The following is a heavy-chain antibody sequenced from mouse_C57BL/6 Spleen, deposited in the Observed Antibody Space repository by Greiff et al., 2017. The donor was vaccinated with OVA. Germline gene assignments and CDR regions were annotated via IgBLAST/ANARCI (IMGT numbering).Heavy chain of an antibody. CDR3: ARDWDLYLFAY. Sequence: EVKVVESGGGLVKPGGSLKLSCAASGFTFSSYAMSWVRQTPEKRLEWVATISDGGSYTYYPDNVKGRFTISRDNAKNNLYLQMSHLKSEDTAMYYCARDWDLYLFAYWGQGTLVTVSA. CDR1: GFTFSSYA. V-gene: IGHV5-4*01. D-gene: IGHD2-1*01. CDR2: ISDGGSYT. J-gene: IGHJ3*01.